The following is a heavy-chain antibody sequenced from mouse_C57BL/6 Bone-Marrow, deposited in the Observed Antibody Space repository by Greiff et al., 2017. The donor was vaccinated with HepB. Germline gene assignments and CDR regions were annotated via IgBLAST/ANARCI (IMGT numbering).Heavy chain of an antibody. CDR3: ASAYYSNYDYYAMDY. V-gene: IGHV2-6*03. CDR2: IWSDGST. J-gene: IGHJ4*01. Sequence: VKLMESGPGLVAPSQSLSITCTVSGFSLTSYGVHWVRQPPGKGLEWLVVIWSDGSTTYNSALNSRLSISKDNSKSQVFLKMNSLQTDDTAMYYCASAYYSNYDYYAMDYWGQGTSVTVSS. D-gene: IGHD2-5*01. CDR1: GFSLTSYG.